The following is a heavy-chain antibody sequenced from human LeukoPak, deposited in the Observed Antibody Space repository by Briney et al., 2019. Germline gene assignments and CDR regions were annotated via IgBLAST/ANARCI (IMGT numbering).Heavy chain of an antibody. D-gene: IGHD3-10*01. CDR1: GGTFSSYA. CDR3: VRGQDYYGSGSYYCFDY. J-gene: IGHJ4*02. CDR2: IIPIFGTA. V-gene: IGHV1-69*13. Sequence: GASVKVSCKASGGTFSSYAISWVRQAPGQGLEWMGGIIPIFGTANYAQKFQGRVTITADESTSTAYMELSSLRSEDTAVYYCVRGQDYYGSGSYYCFDYWGQGTLVTVSS.